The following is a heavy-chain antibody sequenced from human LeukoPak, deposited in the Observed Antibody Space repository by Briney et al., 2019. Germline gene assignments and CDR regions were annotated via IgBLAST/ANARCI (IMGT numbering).Heavy chain of an antibody. CDR2: INPSGGST. CDR1: GGTFRSYA. J-gene: IGHJ5*02. CDR3: SRGPTIRGRWFDP. V-gene: IGHV1-46*03. Sequence: ASVSVSCKASGGTFRSYAISWVRQAPGQGLEWMGIINPSGGSTSYAQKFQGRVTMTRDTSTSTVYMELSSLRSEDTAVYYCSRGPTIRGRWFDPWGQGTLVTVSS. D-gene: IGHD5-24*01.